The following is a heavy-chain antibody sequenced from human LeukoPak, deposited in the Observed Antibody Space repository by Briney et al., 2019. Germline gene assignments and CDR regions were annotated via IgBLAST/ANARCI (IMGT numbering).Heavy chain of an antibody. Sequence: PSETLSLTCTVSGGSISSYYWSWIRQPPGKGLEWIGYIYYSGSTNYNPSLKSRVTISVDTSKNQFSLKLSSVTAADTTVYYCARLRVRGYGFGPWEGPTWLDYWGQGTLVTVSS. CDR3: ARLRVRGYGFGPWEGPTWLDY. CDR2: IYYSGST. D-gene: IGHD5-18*01. CDR1: GGSISSYY. V-gene: IGHV4-59*01. J-gene: IGHJ4*02.